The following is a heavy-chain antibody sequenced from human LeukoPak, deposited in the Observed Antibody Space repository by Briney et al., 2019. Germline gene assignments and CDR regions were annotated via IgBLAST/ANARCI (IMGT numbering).Heavy chain of an antibody. Sequence: GGSPRLSCAASGFTFSSYWMSWVRQAPGKGLEWVANIKQDGSEKYYVDSVKGRFTISRDNAKNSLYLQMNSLRAEDTAVYYCARERTSSGWYRFFDYWGQGTLVTVSS. D-gene: IGHD6-19*01. CDR3: ARERTSSGWYRFFDY. J-gene: IGHJ4*02. V-gene: IGHV3-7*01. CDR1: GFTFSSYW. CDR2: IKQDGSEK.